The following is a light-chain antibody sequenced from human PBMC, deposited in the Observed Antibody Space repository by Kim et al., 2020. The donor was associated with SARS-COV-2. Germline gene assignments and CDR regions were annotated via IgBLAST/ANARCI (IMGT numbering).Light chain of an antibody. CDR1: VSVTSW. CDR3: QQNTTHWT. Sequence: SASVDARVTITCRASVSVTSWSAWYQQKPGKAPKLLIFDAASLEGGVPSRFSGSGSGTEFTLTISRLQPDDFATYYCQQNTTHWTFGQGTKVDIK. J-gene: IGKJ1*01. V-gene: IGKV1-5*01. CDR2: DAA.